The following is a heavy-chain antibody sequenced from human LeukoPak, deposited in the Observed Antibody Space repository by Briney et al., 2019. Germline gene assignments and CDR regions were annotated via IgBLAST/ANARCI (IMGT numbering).Heavy chain of an antibody. CDR2: LNGDGSVR. V-gene: IGHV3-74*01. CDR3: ARGTIAAAGTDY. J-gene: IGHJ4*02. Sequence: GGSLRLSCAASGFTFSSHWMHWVRQAPGKGLGWVSNLNGDGSVRSYADSVKGRFTISRDNAKNTLYLQMNSLRAEDTAVYYCARGTIAAAGTDYWGQGTLVTVAS. D-gene: IGHD6-13*01. CDR1: GFTFSSHW.